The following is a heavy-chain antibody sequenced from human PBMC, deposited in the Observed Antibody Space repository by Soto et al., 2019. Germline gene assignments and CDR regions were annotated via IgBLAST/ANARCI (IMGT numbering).Heavy chain of an antibody. Sequence: PGGSLRLSCAASGFTFSRYSMNWVRHAPGKGLEWVSSISSSSSYIYYADSVKGRFTISRDNAKNSLYLQMNSLRAEDTAVYYCARGYYYDSSGYYYAFDYWGQGILVTVSS. V-gene: IGHV3-21*01. CDR3: ARGYYYDSSGYYYAFDY. CDR2: ISSSSSYI. CDR1: GFTFSRYS. J-gene: IGHJ4*02. D-gene: IGHD3-22*01.